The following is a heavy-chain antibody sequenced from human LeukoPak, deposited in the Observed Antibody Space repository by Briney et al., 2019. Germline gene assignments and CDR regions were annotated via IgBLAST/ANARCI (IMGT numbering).Heavy chain of an antibody. J-gene: IGHJ5*02. Sequence: SETLSLTCAVYGGSFSGYYWSWIRQPPGKGLEWIGEINHSGSTNYNPSLKSRVTISVDTSKNQFSLKLSSVTAADTAVYYCARWGPHRWFDPWGQGTLVTVSS. CDR2: INHSGST. V-gene: IGHV4-34*01. CDR3: ARWGPHRWFDP. CDR1: GGSFSGYY. D-gene: IGHD7-27*01.